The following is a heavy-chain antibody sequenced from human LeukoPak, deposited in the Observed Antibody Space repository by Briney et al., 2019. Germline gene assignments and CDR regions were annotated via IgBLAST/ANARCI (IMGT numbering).Heavy chain of an antibody. J-gene: IGHJ3*02. CDR1: GGSLSSYY. CDR2: IYYSGST. D-gene: IGHD3-10*01. CDR3: ARDRRGLKNAFDM. Sequence: SETLSLTCTVSGGSLSSYYWSWMRQPPGKGLEWIGYIYYSGSTNYNPSLKSRVTISVDTSNNQVSLKLNSVTAADMAAYYCARDRRGLKNAFDMWGQGTMVTVSS. V-gene: IGHV4-59*01.